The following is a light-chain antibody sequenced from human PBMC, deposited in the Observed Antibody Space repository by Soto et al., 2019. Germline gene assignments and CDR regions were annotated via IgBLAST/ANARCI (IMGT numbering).Light chain of an antibody. CDR3: CSYAGSSTFVYV. Sequence: QSVLTQPASVSGCPGQSITISCTGTSSDVGSYNLVSWYQQHPGKAPKLMIYEVSKRPSGVSNRFSGSKSGNTASLTISGLQAEDEADYYCCSYAGSSTFVYVFGTGTKVTVL. J-gene: IGLJ1*01. CDR2: EVS. V-gene: IGLV2-23*02. CDR1: SSDVGSYNL.